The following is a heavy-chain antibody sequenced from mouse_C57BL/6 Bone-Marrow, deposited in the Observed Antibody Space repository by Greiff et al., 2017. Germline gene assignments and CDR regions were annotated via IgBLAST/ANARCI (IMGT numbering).Heavy chain of an antibody. J-gene: IGHJ1*03. CDR2: INPSSGYT. CDR3: ARYGITTGYFDV. V-gene: IGHV1-4*01. Sequence: QVQLQQSGAELARPGASVKMSCKASGYTFTSYTMHWVKQRPGQGLAWIGYINPSSGYTKYNQKFKDQATLTADKSSSTAYMQLSSLTSEDSAVYYCARYGITTGYFDVWGTGTTVTVSS. CDR1: GYTFTSYT. D-gene: IGHD1-1*01.